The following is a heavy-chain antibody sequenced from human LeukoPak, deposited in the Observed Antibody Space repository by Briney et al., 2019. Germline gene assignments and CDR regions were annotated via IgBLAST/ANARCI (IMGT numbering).Heavy chain of an antibody. J-gene: IGHJ2*01. D-gene: IGHD4-17*01. Sequence: PGGSLRLSCAASGFTFSTFGLSWVRQAPGRGLEWVSAISGSGYDANYADSVKGRFTISRDNSKGTLPLQMNSLRAEDTAVYYCAKPGRAHGDYWYFDLWGRGTLVTVSS. CDR2: ISGSGYDA. V-gene: IGHV3-23*01. CDR3: AKPGRAHGDYWYFDL. CDR1: GFTFSTFG.